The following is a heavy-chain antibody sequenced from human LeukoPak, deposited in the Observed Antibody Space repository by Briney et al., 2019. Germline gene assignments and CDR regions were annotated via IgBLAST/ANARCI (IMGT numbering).Heavy chain of an antibody. CDR2: IYYSGST. V-gene: IGHV4-59*01. CDR1: GGSISSYY. J-gene: IGHJ6*02. D-gene: IGHD3-9*01. Sequence: SETLSLTCTVSGGSISSYYWSWIRQPPGKGLEWIGYIYYSGSTNYNPSLKNRVTISVDTSKNQFSLKLSSVTAADTAVYCCARGSGYYDILTGPDDYYGMDVWGQGTTVTVSS. CDR3: ARGSGYYDILTGPDDYYGMDV.